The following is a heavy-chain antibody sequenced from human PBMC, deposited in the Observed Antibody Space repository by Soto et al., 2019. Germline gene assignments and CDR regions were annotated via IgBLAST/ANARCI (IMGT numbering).Heavy chain of an antibody. CDR3: ARDLVSGSDFWRAYNCGYFDY. CDR2: ISPYNGNT. Sequence: ASVKVSCKASGYTFRNYGITWVRQAPGQGLEWMAWISPYNGNTNYAQDLQGRVTMTTDTSTSTAYMELRSLTSEDTAMYYCARDLVSGSDFWRAYNCGYFDYWGQGPLVTVSS. V-gene: IGHV1-18*01. CDR1: GYTFRNYG. J-gene: IGHJ4*02. D-gene: IGHD3-3*01.